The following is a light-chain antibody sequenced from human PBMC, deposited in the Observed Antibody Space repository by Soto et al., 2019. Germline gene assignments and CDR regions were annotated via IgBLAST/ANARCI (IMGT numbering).Light chain of an antibody. J-gene: IGLJ2*01. V-gene: IGLV2-14*03. Sequence: QSALTQPASVSGSPGQSITISCTGTSSDVGDYNFVSWYQHHPGKAPKLMIYDVSNRPSGVSSRFSGSKSGNTASLTISGLQAEDEDDYYCSSYTTSTLVFGGGTKVTVL. CDR2: DVS. CDR1: SSDVGDYNF. CDR3: SSYTTSTLV.